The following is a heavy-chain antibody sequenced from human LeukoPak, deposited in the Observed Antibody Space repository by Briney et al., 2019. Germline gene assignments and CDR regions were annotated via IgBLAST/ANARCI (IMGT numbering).Heavy chain of an antibody. CDR2: ISGSGGST. J-gene: IGHJ4*02. CDR3: ARDYGGSSPFDY. V-gene: IGHV3-23*01. CDR1: GFTFSSYA. D-gene: IGHD4-23*01. Sequence: GGPLKFSVAPSGFTFSSYAMSWVRQAPGKGLDWVSAISGSGGSTYYADSVKGRFTISRDNAKNSLYLQMNSLRAEDTAVYYCARDYGGSSPFDYWGQGTLVTVSS.